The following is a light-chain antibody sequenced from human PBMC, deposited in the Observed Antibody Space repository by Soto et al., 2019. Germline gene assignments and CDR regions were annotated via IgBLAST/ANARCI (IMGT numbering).Light chain of an antibody. J-gene: IGKJ1*01. Sequence: EIVLTQAPGTRSLSPGERATLSCRASQSLSSNDLAWYQQKPGQAPRLLIYGASSRATGIPDRFSGSGSGTDFTLTISRLEPEDFAVYFCQQYESSPTFGQGTKVDIK. CDR3: QQYESSPT. CDR1: QSLSSND. V-gene: IGKV3-20*01. CDR2: GAS.